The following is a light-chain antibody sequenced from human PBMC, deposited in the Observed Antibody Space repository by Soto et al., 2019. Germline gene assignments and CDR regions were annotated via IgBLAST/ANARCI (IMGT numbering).Light chain of an antibody. CDR3: QTFDSSLTISWV. CDR1: SSNIGRGYD. Sequence: ELTQPPSVSGAPGQRVTISCTGSSSNIGRGYDVHWYQQFPGSAPRLLLSGDSNRPSGVPDRFSGSRSGTSASLAITGLQAEDEADYYCQTFDSSLTISWVFGGGTKLTVL. V-gene: IGLV1-40*01. J-gene: IGLJ3*02. CDR2: GDS.